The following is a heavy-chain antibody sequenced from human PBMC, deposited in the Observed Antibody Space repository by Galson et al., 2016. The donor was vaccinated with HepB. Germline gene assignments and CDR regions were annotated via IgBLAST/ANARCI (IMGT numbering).Heavy chain of an antibody. CDR1: GGSFSGYY. J-gene: IGHJ4*02. Sequence: SETLSLTCVVYGGSFSGYYWSWIRQPPGKGLEWIGEINHSGSTNYNPSLKSRVTISLDTSKKQFSLKLRSVTAADTAVYYCARGLWGTTRYYFDYWGQGTLVTVSS. D-gene: IGHD1-7*01. V-gene: IGHV4-34*01. CDR2: INHSGST. CDR3: ARGLWGTTRYYFDY.